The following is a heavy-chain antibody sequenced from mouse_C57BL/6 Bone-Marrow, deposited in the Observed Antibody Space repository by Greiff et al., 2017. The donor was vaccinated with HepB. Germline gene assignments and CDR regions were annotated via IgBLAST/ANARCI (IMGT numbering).Heavy chain of an antibody. V-gene: IGHV1-81*01. CDR1: GYTFTSYG. CDR3: ARLLRSERDY. J-gene: IGHJ2*01. CDR2: IYPRSGNT. Sequence: VQRVESGAELARPGASVKLSCKASGYTFTSYGISWVKQRTGQGLEWIGEIYPRSGNTYYNEKFKGKATLTAYKSSSTAYMELRSLTSEDSAVYFCARLLRSERDYWGQGTTLTVSS. D-gene: IGHD1-1*01.